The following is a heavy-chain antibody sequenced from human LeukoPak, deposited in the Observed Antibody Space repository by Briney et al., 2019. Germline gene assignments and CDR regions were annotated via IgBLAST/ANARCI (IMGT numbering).Heavy chain of an antibody. D-gene: IGHD2-2*01. CDR2: IYYSGST. J-gene: IGHJ6*03. CDR1: GDSISSYY. V-gene: IGHV4-59*01. Sequence: SETLSLTCTVSGDSISSYYWSWLRQPPGKGLEWIGYIYYSGSTNYNSSLKSRVTISVDTSKNQFSLKLSSVTAADTAVYYCARVSRVNYYMDVWGKGTTVTISS. CDR3: ARVSRVNYYMDV.